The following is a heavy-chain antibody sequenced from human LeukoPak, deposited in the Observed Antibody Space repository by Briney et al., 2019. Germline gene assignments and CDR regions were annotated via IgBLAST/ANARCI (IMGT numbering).Heavy chain of an antibody. V-gene: IGHV4-34*01. Sequence: SETLSLTCAVYGGSFSGYYWSWIRQPPGKGLEWIGEINHSGSTNYNPSLKSRVTISVDTSKNQFSLKLSSVTAADTAVYYCARGRGVWFRESPWLYWGQGTLVTVSS. CDR2: INHSGST. CDR3: ARGRGVWFRESPWLY. J-gene: IGHJ4*02. CDR1: GGSFSGYY. D-gene: IGHD3-10*01.